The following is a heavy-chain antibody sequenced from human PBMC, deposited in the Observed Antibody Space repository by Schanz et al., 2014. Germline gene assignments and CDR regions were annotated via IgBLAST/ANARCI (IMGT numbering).Heavy chain of an antibody. D-gene: IGHD4-17*01. CDR3: ARTRFDYGEVDY. J-gene: IGHJ4*02. Sequence: QAQLMESGGGVVQPGTSLILSCSVSGFSLNTYGIHWFRQPAGKGLEWVAVIWNNGVTKYYADSVRGRFTISRDRFQNTLYLRMSSLRAEDTAVYYCARTRFDYGEVDYWGQGTLXTVSS. V-gene: IGHV3-33*01. CDR2: IWNNGVTK. CDR1: GFSLNTYG.